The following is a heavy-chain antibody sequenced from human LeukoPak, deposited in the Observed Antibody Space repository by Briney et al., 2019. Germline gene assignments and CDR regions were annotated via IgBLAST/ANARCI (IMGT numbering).Heavy chain of an antibody. CDR2: ISSSSSYI. J-gene: IGHJ5*02. D-gene: IGHD2-2*01. CDR1: GFTFSSYS. CDR3: ARRRYCSSTSCYGDWFDP. V-gene: IGHV3-21*04. Sequence: GGSLRLSCAASGFTFSSYSMNWVRQAPGKGLEWVSSISSSSSYIYYADSVKGRFTISRDNAKNSLYLQMNSLRAEDTALYYCARRRYCSSTSCYGDWFDPWGQGTLVTVSS.